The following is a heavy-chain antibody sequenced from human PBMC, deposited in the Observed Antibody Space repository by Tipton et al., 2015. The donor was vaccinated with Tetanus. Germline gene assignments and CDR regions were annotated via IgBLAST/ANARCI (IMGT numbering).Heavy chain of an antibody. J-gene: IGHJ5*02. V-gene: IGHV1-18*01. D-gene: IGHD3-16*01. Sequence: QLVQSGAEVKKPGASVKVSCKASGYTFTHYGVSWVRQAPGQALEWMGWISPFNENVNYAEKFQGRLTMTTDGSTATVYVDLRSRRSDDPAVYYCAGGRGLGAHEYFEHWGRGTLVTVSS. CDR1: GYTFTHYG. CDR3: AGGRGLGAHEYFEH. CDR2: ISPFNENV.